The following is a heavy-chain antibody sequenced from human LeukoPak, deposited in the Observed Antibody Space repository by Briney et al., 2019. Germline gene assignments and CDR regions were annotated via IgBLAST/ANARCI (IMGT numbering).Heavy chain of an antibody. V-gene: IGHV3-7*01. J-gene: IGHJ2*01. CDR2: INEEGSEK. Sequence: GGSLRLSCAASGFTFSNYWMSWVRQAPGKGLEWVANINEEGSEKYYVDSVRGRFTISRDNAKNSLYLQMNSLRVEDTAVYYCARVQALKRAFDLWGRDTLVTVSS. CDR1: GFTFSNYW. CDR3: ARVQALKRAFDL.